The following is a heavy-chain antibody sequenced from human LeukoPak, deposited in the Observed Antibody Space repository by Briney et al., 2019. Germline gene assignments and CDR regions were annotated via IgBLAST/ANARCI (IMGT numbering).Heavy chain of an antibody. J-gene: IGHJ4*02. CDR3: SRESGPCSPFGH. CDR2: ISLSGYT. CDR1: GGYITTTNY. D-gene: IGHD1-26*01. Sequence: SETLSLTCGVSGGYITTTNYRSWVRQSPGRGLECIGEISLSGYTCFNPPLRGRVTMSIDASKNHLSLPLTSVTAADTSTYYCSRESGPCSPFGHWGQGILVTVTT. V-gene: IGHV4/OR15-8*02.